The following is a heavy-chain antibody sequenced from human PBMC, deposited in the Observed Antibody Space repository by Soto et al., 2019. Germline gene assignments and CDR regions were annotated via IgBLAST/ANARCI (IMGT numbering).Heavy chain of an antibody. V-gene: IGHV3-48*01. D-gene: IGHD6-19*01. CDR2: ISSSSSTI. Sequence: GSLRLSCAASGFTFSSYSMNWVRQAPGKGLEWVSYISSSSSTIYYADSVKGRFTISRDNAKNSLYLQMNSLRSEDTAVYYCARGEAVAGTYYYYYYMDVWGKGTTVTVS. CDR3: ARGEAVAGTYYYYYYMDV. J-gene: IGHJ6*03. CDR1: GFTFSSYS.